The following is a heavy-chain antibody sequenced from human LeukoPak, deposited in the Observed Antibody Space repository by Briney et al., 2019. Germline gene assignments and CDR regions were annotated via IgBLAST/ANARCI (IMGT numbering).Heavy chain of an antibody. V-gene: IGHV4-34*01. Sequence: PSETLSLTCAVYGGSFSGYYWSWIRQPPGKGLEWIGSIYYSGSTYYNPSLKSRVTISVDTSKNQFSLKLSSVTAADTDVYYCASFMVRGPFGAGYWGQGTLVTVSS. CDR3: ASFMVRGPFGAGY. CDR2: IYYSGST. CDR1: GGSFSGYY. J-gene: IGHJ4*02. D-gene: IGHD3-10*01.